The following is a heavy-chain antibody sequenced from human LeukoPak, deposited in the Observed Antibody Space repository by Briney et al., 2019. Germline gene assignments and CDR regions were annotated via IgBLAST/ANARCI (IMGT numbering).Heavy chain of an antibody. CDR1: GFTFSDYY. J-gene: IGHJ5*02. V-gene: IGHV3-11*04. CDR2: ISSSGSTI. D-gene: IGHD6-13*01. CDR3: AKDRLAAAGKGRFDP. Sequence: GGSLRLSCAASGFTFSDYYMSWIRQAPGKGLEWVSYISSSGSTIYYADSVKGRFTISRDNAKNSLYLQMNSLRAEDTAVYYCAKDRLAAAGKGRFDPWGQGTLVTVSS.